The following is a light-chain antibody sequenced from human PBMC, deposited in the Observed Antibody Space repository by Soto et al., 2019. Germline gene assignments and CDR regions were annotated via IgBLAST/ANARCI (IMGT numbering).Light chain of an antibody. V-gene: IGLV1-51*01. Sequence: QSVLTQPPSVPAVPGQTVTISCSGTNSNIGNNYVSWYQQLPGTAPKLLIYDNNKRPSGIPDRFSGSKSGTSATLGITGLQTGDEAHYYCGTWDYSLSAVVFGGGTKLTVL. CDR1: NSNIGNNY. J-gene: IGLJ2*01. CDR3: GTWDYSLSAVV. CDR2: DNN.